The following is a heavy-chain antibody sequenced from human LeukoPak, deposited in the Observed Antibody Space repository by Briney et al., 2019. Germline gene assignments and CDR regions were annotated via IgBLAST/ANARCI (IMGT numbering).Heavy chain of an antibody. V-gene: IGHV3-30-3*01. J-gene: IGHJ4*02. CDR2: TTSDESNK. CDR3: ARESGALRGYSFGL. D-gene: IGHD5-18*01. CDR1: GFSFSSYA. Sequence: GRSLRLSCAASGFSFSSYAMHWVRQAAGKGLEWVAITTSDESNKHYADSVKGRFTISRDNSKNTLYLQMNSLRAEDTAVYYCARESGALRGYSFGLWGQGTPVTVSS.